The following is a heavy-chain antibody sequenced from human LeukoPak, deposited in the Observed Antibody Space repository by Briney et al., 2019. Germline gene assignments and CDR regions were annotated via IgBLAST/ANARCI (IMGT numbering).Heavy chain of an antibody. D-gene: IGHD3-9*01. CDR1: GFTFSSYA. Sequence: PGGSLRLSFAASGFTFSSYAMSLVRQAPGKLLDFVSASSGSGCSTYYADSVKGRFTISRDNSKNMLYLQMNSLRAEDTAVYFFQTEDGIRYFDWLLPHGAFDIWGQGTMVTVSS. CDR2: SSGSGCST. CDR3: QTEDGIRYFDWLLPHGAFDI. J-gene: IGHJ3*02. V-gene: IGHV3-23*01.